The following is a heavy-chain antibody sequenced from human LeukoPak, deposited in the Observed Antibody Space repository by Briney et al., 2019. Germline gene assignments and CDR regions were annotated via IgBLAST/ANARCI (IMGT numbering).Heavy chain of an antibody. CDR2: IYYGGTS. CDR1: GDSMTSYY. V-gene: IGHV4-59*08. D-gene: IGHD2/OR15-2a*01. Sequence: SETLSLTCTVSGDSMTSYYWSWVRQPPGKGLEWVGNIYYGGTSNYNPSLRSRVTISEDTSKNQFFLELNSVTVADTAVYDCARHDQVSTSSPKFNDACDIWGQGTMVTVSS. CDR3: ARHDQVSTSSPKFNDACDI. J-gene: IGHJ3*02.